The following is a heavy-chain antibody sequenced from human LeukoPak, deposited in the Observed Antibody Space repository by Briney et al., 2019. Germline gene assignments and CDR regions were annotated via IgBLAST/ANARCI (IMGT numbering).Heavy chain of an antibody. D-gene: IGHD3-22*01. CDR3: AKDFAGYYSDSSGYYVDY. CDR1: GGAFSGYY. CDR2: INHSGST. V-gene: IGHV4-34*01. J-gene: IGHJ4*02. Sequence: PAETLALTCAVYGGAFSGYYWRWIRQPPGKGLEWIGEINHSGSTNYNPSLKSRVTISVDTSKNQFSLRLSSVTAADTAVYYCAKDFAGYYSDSSGYYVDYWGQGTLVTVSS.